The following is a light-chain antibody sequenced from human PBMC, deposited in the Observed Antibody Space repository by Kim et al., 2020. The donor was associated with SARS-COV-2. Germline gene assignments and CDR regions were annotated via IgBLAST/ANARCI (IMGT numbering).Light chain of an antibody. V-gene: IGKV2-28*01. Sequence: PASISCRSSQSLLYSNGYNYLDWYVQKPGQSPQLLIYLGSNRASGVPDRFSGSGSGTDFTLRISRVEAEDVGVYYCMQSLQTLLTFGGGTKVEIK. CDR2: LGS. J-gene: IGKJ4*01. CDR3: MQSLQTLLT. CDR1: QSLLYSNGYNY.